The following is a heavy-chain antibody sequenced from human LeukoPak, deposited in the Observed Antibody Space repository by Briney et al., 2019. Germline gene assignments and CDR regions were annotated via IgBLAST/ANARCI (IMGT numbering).Heavy chain of an antibody. CDR3: ARITYYYDSSGYSSFDY. V-gene: IGHV3-9*01. D-gene: IGHD3-22*01. Sequence: GGSPRLSCAASGFTFDDYAMHWVRHAPGKGLEWVSGISWNSGSIGYADSVKGRFTISRDNAKNSLYLQMNSLRAEDTALYYCARITYYYDSSGYSSFDYWGQGTLVTVSS. CDR1: GFTFDDYA. J-gene: IGHJ4*02. CDR2: ISWNSGSI.